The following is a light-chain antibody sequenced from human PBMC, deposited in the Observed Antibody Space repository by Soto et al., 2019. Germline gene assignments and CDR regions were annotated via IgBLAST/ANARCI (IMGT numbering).Light chain of an antibody. CDR3: CLYVGATTDV. J-gene: IGLJ1*01. Sequence: QSALAQPASVSGSPGQSITISCTGNSGFGGSLSVVSWYQQHPGKAPKVVISEGHRRPSGVPDRFSGSTSVNTASLTISGLQADDEADYYCCLYVGATTDVSGTGTKVTVL. CDR1: SGFGGSLSV. V-gene: IGLV2-23*01. CDR2: EGH.